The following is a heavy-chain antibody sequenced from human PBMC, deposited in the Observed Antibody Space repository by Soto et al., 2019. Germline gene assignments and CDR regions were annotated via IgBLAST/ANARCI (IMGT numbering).Heavy chain of an antibody. CDR2: IGPGGGST. V-gene: IGHV3-23*01. CDR1: GFTFSSYA. J-gene: IGHJ4*02. CDR3: AKARPLFDY. Sequence: PGGSLRLSCAASGFTFSSYAMTWVRQAPGKGLEWVSGIGPGGGSTFYADSVKGRFTISRDNSKNTLYLQMNSLRAEDTAIYYCAKARPLFDYWGQGTLVTVSS.